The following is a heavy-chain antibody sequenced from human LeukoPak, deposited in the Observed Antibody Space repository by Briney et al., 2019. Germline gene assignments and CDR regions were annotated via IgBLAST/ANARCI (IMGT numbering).Heavy chain of an antibody. CDR3: AGGSFGYYFDY. V-gene: IGHV4-34*01. CDR2: INHSGST. J-gene: IGHJ4*02. Sequence: TPSETLSLTCAVYGGSFSGYYWSWIRQPPGKGLEWIGEINHSGSTNYNPSLKSRVTISVDTSKNQFSLKLSSVTAADTAVFYCAGGSFGYYFDYWGRGTLATVPS. CDR1: GGSFSGYY. D-gene: IGHD3-10*01.